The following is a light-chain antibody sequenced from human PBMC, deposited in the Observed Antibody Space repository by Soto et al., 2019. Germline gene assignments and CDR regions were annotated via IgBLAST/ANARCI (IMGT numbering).Light chain of an antibody. CDR1: QSVTSSY. V-gene: IGKV3-20*01. CDR3: QQYGSSPNT. J-gene: IGKJ5*01. CDR2: GAS. Sequence: EIVFTQSPCTLSLSPGERATLSCRASQSVTSSYLAWYQQKPGQAPRLLIYGASSRATGIPDRFSGSGSGTGFTLTINRLEPEDFAVYYCQQYGSSPNTFGQGSRLEIK.